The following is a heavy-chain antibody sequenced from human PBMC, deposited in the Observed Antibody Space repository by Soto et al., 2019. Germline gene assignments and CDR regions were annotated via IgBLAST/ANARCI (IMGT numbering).Heavy chain of an antibody. J-gene: IGHJ5*02. Sequence: SETVALTCTVSGGSIGSQDCPSVRESRGKGLEWIGHRHFRGYTNYNPSLQSRVTISSARSTNQVYLTLTSVTAADTAIYYCATYWGTESHPFWFHLWGRGAQVT. V-gene: IGHV4-59*11. CDR3: ATYWGTESHPFWFHL. CDR1: GGSIGSQD. D-gene: IGHD3-16*01. CDR2: RHFRGYT.